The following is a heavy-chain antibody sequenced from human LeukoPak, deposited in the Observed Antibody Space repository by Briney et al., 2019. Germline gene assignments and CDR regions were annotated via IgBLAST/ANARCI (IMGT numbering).Heavy chain of an antibody. V-gene: IGHV3-21*01. J-gene: IGHJ4*02. D-gene: IGHD5-18*01. CDR2: ITTSSSYI. CDR3: ARDLGGYSYGSHFDY. CDR1: EFTFSSYG. Sequence: PGGSLRLSCAASEFTFSSYGMHWVRQAPGKGLEWVSSITTSSSYIYYADSVKGRFTISRDNARNSLYLHMNSLRAEDTAVYYCARDLGGYSYGSHFDYWGQGTLVTVSS.